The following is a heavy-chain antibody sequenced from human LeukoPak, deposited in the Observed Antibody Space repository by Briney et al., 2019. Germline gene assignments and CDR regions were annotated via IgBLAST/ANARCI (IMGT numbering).Heavy chain of an antibody. D-gene: IGHD5-24*01. CDR1: GGSISSYY. J-gene: IGHJ6*02. CDR3: ARERKMATRASYYYHYGMDV. Sequence: SETLSLTCTVSGGSISSYYWSWIRQPPGKGLEWSGYIYYSGSTDYNPSLKSRVTISVDTSKNQFSLKLSSVTAADTAVYYCARERKMATRASYYYHYGMDVWGQGTTVTVSS. V-gene: IGHV4-59*01. CDR2: IYYSGST.